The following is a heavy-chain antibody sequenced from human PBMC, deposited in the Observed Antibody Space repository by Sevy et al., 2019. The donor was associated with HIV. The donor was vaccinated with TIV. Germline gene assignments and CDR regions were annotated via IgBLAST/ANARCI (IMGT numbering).Heavy chain of an antibody. V-gene: IGHV3-30*04. CDR1: GFTFSSYA. Sequence: GGSLRLSCAASGFTFSSYAMHWVRQAPGKGLEWVAVISYDGSNKYYADSVKGRFTISRDNSKNTLYLQMNSLRAEEGRMKYDAVTVKGRFTISMDNSKNMLYLQMNSLRAEETVVYYCARLDIVVVVAGYGMDVWGQGTTVTVSS. J-gene: IGHJ6*02. CDR2: ISYDGSNK. D-gene: IGHD3-10*01. CDR3: AVTVKGRFTISMDNSKNMLYLQMNSLRAEETVVYYCARLDIVVVVAGYGMDV.